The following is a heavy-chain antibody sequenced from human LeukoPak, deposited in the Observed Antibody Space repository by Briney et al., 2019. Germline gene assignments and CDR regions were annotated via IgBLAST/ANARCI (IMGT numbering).Heavy chain of an antibody. CDR3: ASGADKRLGYYYYMDV. CDR2: IITVYGTP. V-gene: IGHV1-69*01. J-gene: IGHJ6*03. D-gene: IGHD2-15*01. CDR1: GDTFNIFA. Sequence: ASVTVSCKASGDTFNIFAISWVGQAPGQGLEWMGGIITVYGTPNYAQKFQGRVTLTADESTNTVFMDLSSLGSEDTAVYYCASGADKRLGYYYYMDVWGKGTTVTVSS.